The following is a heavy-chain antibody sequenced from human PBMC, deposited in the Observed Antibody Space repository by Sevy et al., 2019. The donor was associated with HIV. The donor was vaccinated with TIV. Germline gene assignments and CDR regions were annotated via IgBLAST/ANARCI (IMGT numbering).Heavy chain of an antibody. D-gene: IGHD6-19*01. CDR2: MNTNTRNT. CDR3: ARVSRWNLRYGMDV. CDR1: GFTFASYD. J-gene: IGHJ6*02. Sequence: AAVKVSCKASGFTFASYDIYWVRQATGQGLEWMGWMNTNTRNTGFTQKFQGRVTMTRNTSITTAYMELSNLRSEHTAVYYCARVSRWNLRYGMDVWGQGTPVTVSS. V-gene: IGHV1-8*02.